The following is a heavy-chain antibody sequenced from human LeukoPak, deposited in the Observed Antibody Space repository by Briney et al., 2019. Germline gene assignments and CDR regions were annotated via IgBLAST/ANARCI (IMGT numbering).Heavy chain of an antibody. CDR1: GFSLSKYW. CDR3: VRTRYNYGQHYFDC. CDR2: IKQDGSEK. V-gene: IGHV3-7*04. D-gene: IGHD3-10*01. J-gene: IGHJ4*02. Sequence: GGSLRLSCAASGFSLSKYWMSWVRQAPGKGLEWVANIKQDGSEKYYVDSVKGRFTVSRDNAALYLQMNSLRVEDTAVYYCVRTRYNYGQHYFDCWGQGTLVTVSS.